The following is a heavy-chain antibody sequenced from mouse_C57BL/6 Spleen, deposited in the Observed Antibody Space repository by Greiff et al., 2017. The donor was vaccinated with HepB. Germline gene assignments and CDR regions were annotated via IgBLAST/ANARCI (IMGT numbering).Heavy chain of an antibody. Sequence: EVKLVESEGGLVQPGSSMKLSCTASGFTFSDYYMAWVRQVPEKGLEWVANINYDGSSTYYLDSLKSRFIISRDNAKNILYLQMSSLKSEDTATYYCARDIDYYGSRYFDVWGTGTTVTVSS. V-gene: IGHV5-16*01. CDR1: GFTFSDYY. CDR3: ARDIDYYGSRYFDV. D-gene: IGHD1-1*01. J-gene: IGHJ1*03. CDR2: INYDGSST.